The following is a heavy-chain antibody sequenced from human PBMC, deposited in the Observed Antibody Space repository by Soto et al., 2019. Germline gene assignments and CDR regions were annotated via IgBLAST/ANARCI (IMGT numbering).Heavy chain of an antibody. J-gene: IGHJ6*02. D-gene: IGHD1-26*01. CDR2: ISYDGSNK. CDR1: GFTFSSYA. CDR3: ARDRETIVGATSRVKAYYYYYGMDV. Sequence: GGSLRLSCAASGFTFSSYAMHWVRQAPGKGLEWVAVISYDGSNKYYADSVKGRFTISRDNSKNTLYLQMNSLRAEDTAVYYCARDRETIVGATSRVKAYYYYYGMDVRGQGTTVTVSS. V-gene: IGHV3-30-3*01.